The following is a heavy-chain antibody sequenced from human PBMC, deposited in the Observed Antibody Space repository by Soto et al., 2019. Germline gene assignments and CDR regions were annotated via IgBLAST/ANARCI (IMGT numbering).Heavy chain of an antibody. J-gene: IGHJ6*02. Sequence: QVQLVQSGAEVKKPGSSVKVSCKASGGTFSSYAISWVRQAPGQGLEWMGGIIPIFGTANYAQKFQGRVTITAAESTSTAYMERSSLRSEDTAVYYCARVWFGELDYYYYGMDVWGQGTTVTVSS. CDR1: GGTFSSYA. CDR3: ARVWFGELDYYYYGMDV. CDR2: IIPIFGTA. D-gene: IGHD3-10*01. V-gene: IGHV1-69*01.